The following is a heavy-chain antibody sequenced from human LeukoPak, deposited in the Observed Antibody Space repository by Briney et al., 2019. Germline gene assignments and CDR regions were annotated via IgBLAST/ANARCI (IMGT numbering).Heavy chain of an antibody. Sequence: GGSLRLSCAASGFTFSSYGMHWVRQAPGKGLEWVAVISYDGSNKYYADSVKGRFTISRDNSKNTLYLQMDSLRAEDTAMYYCATDGAHYDIDCWGQGTLVTVSS. J-gene: IGHJ4*02. V-gene: IGHV3-30*03. CDR2: ISYDGSNK. CDR3: ATDGAHYDIDC. CDR1: GFTFSSYG. D-gene: IGHD3-3*01.